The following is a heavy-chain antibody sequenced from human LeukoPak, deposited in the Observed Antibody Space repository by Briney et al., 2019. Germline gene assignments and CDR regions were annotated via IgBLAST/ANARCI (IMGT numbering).Heavy chain of an antibody. CDR3: ARDKVNSNWNYGMDV. CDR1: GFTFSDYE. CDR2: ISSGGITI. V-gene: IGHV3-48*03. D-gene: IGHD1-1*01. J-gene: IGHJ6*02. Sequence: GGSLRLSCAASGFTFSDYEMNWVRQAPGKGLECVSYISSGGITIYYADSVKGRFTISRDNAKNSLYLQMNSLRAEDTAVYYCARDKVNSNWNYGMDVWGQGTTVIVSS.